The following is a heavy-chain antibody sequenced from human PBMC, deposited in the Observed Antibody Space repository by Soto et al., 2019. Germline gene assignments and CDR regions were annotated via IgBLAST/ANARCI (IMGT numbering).Heavy chain of an antibody. J-gene: IGHJ6*03. CDR3: ARTLGNKYSGYDHDYMDV. Sequence: EVQLVESGGGLVKPGGSLRLSCAASGFTFSSYSMNWVRQAPGKGLEWVSSISSSSSYIYYADSVKGRFTISRANAKNSLYLQMNSLRAEDTAVYYCARTLGNKYSGYDHDYMDVWGKGTTVTVSS. D-gene: IGHD5-12*01. CDR1: GFTFSSYS. V-gene: IGHV3-21*01. CDR2: ISSSSSYI.